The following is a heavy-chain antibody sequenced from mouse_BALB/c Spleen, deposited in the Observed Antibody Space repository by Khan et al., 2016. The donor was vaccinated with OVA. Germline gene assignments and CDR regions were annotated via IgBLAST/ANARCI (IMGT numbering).Heavy chain of an antibody. CDR1: GYSITSEFA. CDR2: ISYSGNT. D-gene: IGHD2-4*01. CDR3: ARKDYYDYDPFPY. Sequence: EVKLEVSGPGLVKPSQSLSLTCTVTGYSITSEFAWNWIRQFPGNKLEWMGYISYSGNTVYNPSLKSLISITRDTSRNQFFLQLNSVTTEDTATYYCARKDYYDYDPFPYWGQGTLVTVSA. V-gene: IGHV3-2*02. J-gene: IGHJ3*01.